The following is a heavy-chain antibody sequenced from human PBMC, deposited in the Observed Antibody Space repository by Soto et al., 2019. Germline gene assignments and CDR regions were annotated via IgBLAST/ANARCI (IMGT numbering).Heavy chain of an antibody. CDR2: MNPNSGNT. Sequence: GASVKVSCKASGYTFTSYDINWVRQATGQGLEWMGWMNPNSGNTGYAQKFQGRVTMTRNTSISTAYMELSSLRSEDTAVYYCARGRGDLGELSFFLGATSYYFDYWGQGTLVTVSS. V-gene: IGHV1-8*01. D-gene: IGHD3-16*02. J-gene: IGHJ4*02. CDR3: ARGRGDLGELSFFLGATSYYFDY. CDR1: GYTFTSYD.